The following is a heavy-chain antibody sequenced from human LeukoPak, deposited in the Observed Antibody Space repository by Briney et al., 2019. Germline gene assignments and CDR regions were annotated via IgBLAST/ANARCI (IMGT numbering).Heavy chain of an antibody. CDR3: ARDRRYILSGYYNWLYYFDY. D-gene: IGHD3-9*01. Sequence: ASVKVSCKASGYTFTGYYMHWVRQAPGQGLEWMGWINPNSGGTNYAQKFQGRVTMTRDTSISTAYMELSRLRSDDTAVYYCARDRRYILSGYYNWLYYFDYWGQGTLVTVSS. CDR1: GYTFTGYY. CDR2: INPNSGGT. J-gene: IGHJ4*02. V-gene: IGHV1-2*02.